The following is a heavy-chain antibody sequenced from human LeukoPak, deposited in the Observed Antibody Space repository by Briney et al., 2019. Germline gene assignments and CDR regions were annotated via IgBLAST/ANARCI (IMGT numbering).Heavy chain of an antibody. CDR2: ITSIGDRT. V-gene: IGHV3-64*01. CDR3: ARADNSGYYGR. CDR1: GFTLSSYN. Sequence: PGGSLRLSCAASGFTLSSYNMHWVRQAPGKGLEYVSAITSIGDRTYYANSVKGRFTISRDNSKNTLYLQMGSLRPEDMAIYYCARADNSGYYGRWGQGTLVTVSS. D-gene: IGHD3-22*01. J-gene: IGHJ4*02.